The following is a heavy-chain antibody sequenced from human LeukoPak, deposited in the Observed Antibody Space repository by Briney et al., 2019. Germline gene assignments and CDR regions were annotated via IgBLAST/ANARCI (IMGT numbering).Heavy chain of an antibody. D-gene: IGHD5-18*01. Sequence: GRSLRLSCAASGFTFSSYGIHWVRQAPGKGLEWVALISYDGSNKYYADSVKGRFTISRDNSKNTPYLQMNSLRAEDTAVYYCAKRLRGIQLWFLDYWGQGTLVTVSS. J-gene: IGHJ4*02. CDR3: AKRLRGIQLWFLDY. CDR1: GFTFSSYG. CDR2: ISYDGSNK. V-gene: IGHV3-30*18.